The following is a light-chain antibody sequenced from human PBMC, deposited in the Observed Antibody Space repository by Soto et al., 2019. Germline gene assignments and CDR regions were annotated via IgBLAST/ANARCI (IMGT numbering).Light chain of an antibody. CDR1: QSLVHSDGTTY. J-gene: IGKJ2*01. CDR3: LQGRHWPYT. V-gene: IGKV2-30*02. CDR2: QLS. Sequence: DVVLTQSPLSLPVTPGQPASISCRSSQSLVHSDGTTYLNWFQQRPGQSPRLLIYQLSKRDSGVPDRFRGSGSGADFTLQISRVEAEDVGVYYCLQGRHWPYTFGQGTKLEIK.